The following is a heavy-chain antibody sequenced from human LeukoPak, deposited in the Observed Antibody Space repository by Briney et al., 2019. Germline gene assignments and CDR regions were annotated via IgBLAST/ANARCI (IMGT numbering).Heavy chain of an antibody. CDR3: ARGRRITMVRGVPPFDP. D-gene: IGHD3-10*01. Sequence: PSETLPLTCAVYGGSFSGYYWSWIRQPPGKGLEWIGEINHSGSTNYNPSLKSRVTISVDTSKNQFSLKLSSVTAADTAVYYCARGRRITMVRGVPPFDPWGQGTLVTVSS. V-gene: IGHV4-34*01. CDR1: GGSFSGYY. J-gene: IGHJ5*02. CDR2: INHSGST.